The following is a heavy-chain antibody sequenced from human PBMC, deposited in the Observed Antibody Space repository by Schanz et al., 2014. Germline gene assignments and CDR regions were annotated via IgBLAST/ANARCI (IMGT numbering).Heavy chain of an antibody. D-gene: IGHD3-22*01. V-gene: IGHV3-53*01. CDR1: GFSVGNKY. J-gene: IGHJ4*02. CDR3: AKDISDTSGKDDY. Sequence: EVQLVESGGGLVQPVGSLRLSCAASGFSVGNKYMNWVRQAPGKGLEWVARINSVGSNTDYADSVTGRFTISRDNAKNTLYLQMNSLRAEDTAVYYCAKDISDTSGKDDYWGQGTLVTVSS. CDR2: INSVGSNT.